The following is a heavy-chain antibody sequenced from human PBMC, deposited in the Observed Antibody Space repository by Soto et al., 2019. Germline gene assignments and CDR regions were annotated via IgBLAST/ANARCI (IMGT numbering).Heavy chain of an antibody. CDR3: ARQRTPPSEVVVITPVGY. D-gene: IGHD3-22*01. Sequence: QLQLQESGPGLVKPSETLSLTCTLSDGSISSSSYYWGWIRQPPGKGLEWIGSIYYSGRTYYNPSLKSRVTISVDTSKNQFSLKLSSVTAADTAVYYCARQRTPPSEVVVITPVGYWGQGTLVTVSS. J-gene: IGHJ4*02. CDR2: IYYSGRT. CDR1: DGSISSSSYY. V-gene: IGHV4-39*01.